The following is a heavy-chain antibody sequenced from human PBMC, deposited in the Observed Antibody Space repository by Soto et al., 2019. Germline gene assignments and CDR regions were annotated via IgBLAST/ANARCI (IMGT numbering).Heavy chain of an antibody. CDR1: GYTFTRYG. CDR3: AMVDVYVTPSPQDV. J-gene: IGHJ6*02. V-gene: IGHV1-18*01. Sequence: ASAKVSCKASGYTFTRYGIGWARQAPGQGLEWMGWINTYNGNTNYAQNVQGRVTLTTDTSTSTAYMELRSLRSNDTAIYYCAMVDVYVTPSPQDVWGQGTTVTVS. CDR2: INTYNGNT. D-gene: IGHD3-16*01.